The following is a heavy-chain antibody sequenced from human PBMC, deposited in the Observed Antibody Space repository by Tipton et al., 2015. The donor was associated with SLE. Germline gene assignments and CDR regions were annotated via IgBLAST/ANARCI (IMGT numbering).Heavy chain of an antibody. D-gene: IGHD2-15*01. CDR2: IYYRGST. Sequence: TLSLTCTVSGGSISSSSYYWGWIRQPPGKGLEWIGSIYYRGSTYYNLPRRNRVSISVDTSKNQFSLKLSYVTAADTAVYFCATTGGYCSANSCASDSFDFWGHGTMVTVSS. J-gene: IGHJ3*01. V-gene: IGHV4-39*01. CDR3: ATTGGYCSANSCASDSFDF. CDR1: GGSISSSSYY.